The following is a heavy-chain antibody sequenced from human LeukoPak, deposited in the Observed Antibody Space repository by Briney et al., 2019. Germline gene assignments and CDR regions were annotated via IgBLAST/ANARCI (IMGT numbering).Heavy chain of an antibody. CDR1: GGSISSYY. J-gene: IGHJ4*02. D-gene: IGHD3-22*01. V-gene: IGHV4-59*08. CDR2: IYYSGST. CDR3: ARQDLSNYDSSDDPFDY. Sequence: PSETLSLTCTVSGGSISSYYWSWIRQPPGKGLEWIGYIYYSGSTNYNPSLKSRVTISVDTSKNQFSLKLSSVTAADTAVYYCARQDLSNYDSSDDPFDYWGQGTLVTVSS.